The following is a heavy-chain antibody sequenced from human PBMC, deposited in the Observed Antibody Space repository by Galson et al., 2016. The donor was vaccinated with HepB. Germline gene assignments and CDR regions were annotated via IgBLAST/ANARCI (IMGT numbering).Heavy chain of an antibody. V-gene: IGHV3-7*01. CDR2: IHQDGGQR. D-gene: IGHD1-26*01. CDR1: GFPFSSYG. CDR3: ARRMLVGAGFDY. Sequence: SLRLSCAASGFPFSSYGIHWVRQAPGKGLEWVANIHQDGGQRYYGDSVKGRFTVSRDNAKNSLYLHMNSLRVDDTALYYCARRMLVGAGFDYWGQGALVTVSS. J-gene: IGHJ4*02.